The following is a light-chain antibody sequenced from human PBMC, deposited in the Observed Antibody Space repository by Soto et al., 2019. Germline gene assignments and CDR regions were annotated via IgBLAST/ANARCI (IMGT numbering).Light chain of an antibody. CDR1: SCNIGTNT. V-gene: IGLV1-44*01. CDR3: AAWDGSLDVVL. Sequence: QSVLTQPPSASGTPGQRVTISCSGSSCNIGTNTVNWYQQFPGSAPQLLLYNTNQRPSGVPGRFSGSKSGTSASLAISGLQSEDEADYYCAAWDGSLDVVLFGGGTKVTVL. CDR2: NTN. J-gene: IGLJ2*01.